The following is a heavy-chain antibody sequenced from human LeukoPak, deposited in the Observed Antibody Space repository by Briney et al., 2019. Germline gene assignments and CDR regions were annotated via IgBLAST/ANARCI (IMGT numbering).Heavy chain of an antibody. D-gene: IGHD3-16*02. CDR2: ISSSSTI. Sequence: GGSLRLSCAASGFTFSSYSMNWVRQAPGKGLEWVSYISSSSTIYYADSVKGRFTISRDNAKNSLYLQMNSLRAEDTAVYYCARDPGYDYVWGSYRYTLGDFDYWGQGTLVTVSS. V-gene: IGHV3-48*01. J-gene: IGHJ4*02. CDR1: GFTFSSYS. CDR3: ARDPGYDYVWGSYRYTLGDFDY.